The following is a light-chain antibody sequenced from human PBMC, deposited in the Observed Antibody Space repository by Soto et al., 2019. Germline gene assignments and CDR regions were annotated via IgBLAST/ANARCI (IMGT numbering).Light chain of an antibody. CDR2: GAS. CDR1: QSIRSNY. Sequence: EIELTQSPGTLSLSPGERATLSCRASQSIRSNYVAWYHQKPGQGPRLLIYGASSRATGIPDRLSGSGSGTDFTLTISRLEPEYFAVYYCQQYGSSPTTFGQGTKVDIK. J-gene: IGKJ1*01. V-gene: IGKV3-20*01. CDR3: QQYGSSPTT.